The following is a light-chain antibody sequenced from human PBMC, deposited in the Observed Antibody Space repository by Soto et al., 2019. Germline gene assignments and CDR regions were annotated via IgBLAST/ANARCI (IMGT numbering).Light chain of an antibody. CDR3: TSYSSSDIFYV. J-gene: IGLJ1*01. Sequence: QSVLTQPPSVSGAPGQRVTISCTGSSSNIGAYYDVHWYQQVPGTAPKLHIFSNTNRPSGVPDRFSGSKSGTSASLAITGLQAEDEADYYCTSYSSSDIFYVFGTGTKVTVL. CDR1: SSNIGAYYD. V-gene: IGLV1-40*01. CDR2: SNT.